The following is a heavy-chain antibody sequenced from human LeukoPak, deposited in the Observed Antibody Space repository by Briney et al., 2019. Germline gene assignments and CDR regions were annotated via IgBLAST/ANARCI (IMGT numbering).Heavy chain of an antibody. CDR2: INPSGGT. Sequence: SETLSLTCAVSGASFSGYYWSWIRQPPGKGLEWIGEINPSGGTNYNPSLRSRVTISADTSKSQFSLELSSVVAAHTAVFYCARARSTVTTYFDSWGQGTLVTVSS. D-gene: IGHD4-17*01. V-gene: IGHV4-34*01. CDR3: ARARSTVTTYFDS. J-gene: IGHJ4*02. CDR1: GASFSGYY.